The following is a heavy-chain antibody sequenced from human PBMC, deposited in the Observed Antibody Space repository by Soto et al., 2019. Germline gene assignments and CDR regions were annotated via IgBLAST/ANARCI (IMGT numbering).Heavy chain of an antibody. CDR1: GYTFTSYG. V-gene: IGHV1-18*01. CDR3: ARGSEDCSSSSCYKLCACEI. D-gene: IGHD2-2*02. CDR2: ISAYNGNT. J-gene: IGHJ3*02. Sequence: ASVKVSCKASGYTFTSYGISWVRQAPGQGLERIGWISAYNGNTNYAQKLQGRVTMTTDTSTSTAYMELRSWRSDCSAVYYCARGSEDCSSSSCYKLCACEICGRGTMFTVAS.